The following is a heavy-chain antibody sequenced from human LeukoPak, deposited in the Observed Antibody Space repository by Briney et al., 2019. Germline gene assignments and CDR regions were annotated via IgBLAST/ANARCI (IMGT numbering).Heavy chain of an antibody. Sequence: SETLSLTCTVSGDSFSSHYWTWIRQPPGKGLEWIGYISYRGSTNYNPSLKSRLTISIDTSKNQFSLKLSSVTAADTAEYYCARDLVTVTKGFDIWGQGTMVSVSS. CDR1: GDSFSSHY. CDR3: ARDLVTVTKGFDI. CDR2: ISYRGST. J-gene: IGHJ3*02. D-gene: IGHD4-17*01. V-gene: IGHV4-59*11.